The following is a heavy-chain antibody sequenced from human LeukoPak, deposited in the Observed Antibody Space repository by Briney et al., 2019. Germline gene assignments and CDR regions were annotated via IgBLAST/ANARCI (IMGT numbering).Heavy chain of an antibody. CDR1: GFTFSTYS. CDR3: VRDYGWSFDY. V-gene: IGHV3-48*04. Sequence: GGSLRLSCAASGFTFSTYSMNWVRQAPWKGLEWVSYIDRSGTNIKYADSVKGRFTISRDNAKNSLYLQMNSLRAEDTAVYYCVRDYGWSFDYWGQGTLVTVSS. D-gene: IGHD2-8*02. J-gene: IGHJ4*02. CDR2: IDRSGTNI.